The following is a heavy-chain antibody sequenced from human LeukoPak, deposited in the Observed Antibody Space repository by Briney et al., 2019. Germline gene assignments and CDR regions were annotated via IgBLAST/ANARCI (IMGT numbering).Heavy chain of an antibody. CDR2: INWNSGSR. J-gene: IGHJ4*02. Sequence: GGSLRLSCAASGFTFDDYGMSWVRQAPGKGLEWVSGINWNSGSRGYADSVKGRFTISRDNPKNSLHLRMNILTAEDTALYYCSRGSDSGYDYFDCWGQGTLVTVCS. CDR3: SRGSDSGYDYFDC. D-gene: IGHD5-12*01. CDR1: GFTFDDYG. V-gene: IGHV3-20*04.